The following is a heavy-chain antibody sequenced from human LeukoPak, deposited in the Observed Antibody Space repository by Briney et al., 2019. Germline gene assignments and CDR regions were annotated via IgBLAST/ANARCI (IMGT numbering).Heavy chain of an antibody. CDR1: GFTFSSYS. CDR2: ISSSSGYI. V-gene: IGHV3-21*01. J-gene: IGHJ4*02. Sequence: GGSLRLSCAASGFTFSSYSMNWARQAPGKGLEWVSSISSSSGYIYYADSVKGRFTISRDNAKNSLYLQMNSLRAEDTAVYYCARELLITGTTPSDYWGQGTLVTVSS. CDR3: ARELLITGTTPSDY. D-gene: IGHD1-7*01.